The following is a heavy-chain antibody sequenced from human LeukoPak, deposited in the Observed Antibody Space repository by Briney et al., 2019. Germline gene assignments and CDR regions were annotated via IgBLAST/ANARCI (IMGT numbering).Heavy chain of an antibody. CDR2: IYTSGST. Sequence: PSETLSLTCTVSGGSISSYYWSWIRQPAGKGLEWIGRIYTSGSTNYNPSLKSRVTISVDTSKNQFSLKLSSVTAADTAVYYCARSLGSYYDILTGRTNWFDPWGQGTLVTVSS. V-gene: IGHV4-4*07. CDR3: ARSLGSYYDILTGRTNWFDP. CDR1: GGSISSYY. D-gene: IGHD3-9*01. J-gene: IGHJ5*02.